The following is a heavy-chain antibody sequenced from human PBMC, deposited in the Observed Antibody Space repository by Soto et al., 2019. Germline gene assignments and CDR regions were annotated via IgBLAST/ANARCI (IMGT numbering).Heavy chain of an antibody. Sequence: SETPSLTCTVSGGCVSSGSYSWSWIRQPPGKGLEWIGYIYHCGSTNYNPSLKSRVTISVDTSKNQFSLKLSAVTAADTAVYYCPRECLRSDITMVRSHKRSFVIWGQETMVTVSS. J-gene: IGHJ3*02. CDR2: IYHCGST. CDR3: PRECLRSDITMVRSHKRSFVI. V-gene: IGHV4-61*01. D-gene: IGHD3-10*01. CDR1: GGCVSSGSYS.